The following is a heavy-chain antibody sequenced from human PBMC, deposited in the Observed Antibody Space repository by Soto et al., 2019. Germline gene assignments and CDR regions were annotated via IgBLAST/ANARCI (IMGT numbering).Heavy chain of an antibody. Sequence: GGSLRLSCAASGFTFSSYAMSWVRQAPGKGLEWVSAISGSGGSTYYADSVKGRFTISRDNSKNTLYLQMNSLRAEDTAVYYCAKEGLGITYYCYGMDVWGQGTTVTVSS. CDR3: AKEGLGITYYCYGMDV. CDR2: ISGSGGST. CDR1: GFTFSSYA. J-gene: IGHJ6*02. V-gene: IGHV3-23*01. D-gene: IGHD7-27*01.